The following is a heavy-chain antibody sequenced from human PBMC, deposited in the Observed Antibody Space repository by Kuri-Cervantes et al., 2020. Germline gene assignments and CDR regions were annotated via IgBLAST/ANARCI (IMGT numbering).Heavy chain of an antibody. CDR3: ARGRNRYYDYIWGSYRYVAFDI. J-gene: IGHJ3*02. Sequence: GSLRLSCTVSGGSISSGGYYWSWIRQPPGKGLEWIGEINHSGSTNYNPSLKSRVTISVDTSKNQFSLKLSSVTAADTAVYYCARGRNRYYDYIWGSYRYVAFDIWGQGTMVTVSS. CDR1: GGSISSGGYY. V-gene: IGHV4-39*07. D-gene: IGHD3-16*02. CDR2: INHSGST.